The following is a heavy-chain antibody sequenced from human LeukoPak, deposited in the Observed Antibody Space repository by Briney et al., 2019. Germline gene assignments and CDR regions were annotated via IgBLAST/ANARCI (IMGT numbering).Heavy chain of an antibody. CDR2: ISGYNGDT. CDR1: GYTFNNFG. CDR3: ARDLYRDSLPVSWFDP. D-gene: IGHD4-11*01. V-gene: IGHV1-18*01. Sequence: GASVKVSCKTSGYTFNNFGISWVRQAPGQGLEWMGWISGYNGDTNYAQKLQGRVTMTTDTSTSTAYMELRSLRSDDTAVYYCARDLYRDSLPVSWFDPWGQGTLVTVSS. J-gene: IGHJ5*02.